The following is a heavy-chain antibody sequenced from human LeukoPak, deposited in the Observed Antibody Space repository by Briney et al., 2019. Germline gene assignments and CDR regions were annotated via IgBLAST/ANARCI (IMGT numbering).Heavy chain of an antibody. J-gene: IGHJ4*02. D-gene: IGHD7-27*01. Sequence: ASVKVSCKASGYTFTSYAMNWVRQATGQRPEWMGWMSPNSGDTGYAQKFQDRVTMTRNTSISTAYMELSSLRSDDTAAYYCARGPPNWGYDYWGPGTLVTVSS. V-gene: IGHV1-8*02. CDR3: ARGPPNWGYDY. CDR2: MSPNSGDT. CDR1: GYTFTSYA.